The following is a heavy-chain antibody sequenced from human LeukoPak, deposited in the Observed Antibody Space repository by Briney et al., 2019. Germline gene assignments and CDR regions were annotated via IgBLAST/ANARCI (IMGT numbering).Heavy chain of an antibody. D-gene: IGHD3-16*01. CDR2: IYYSGNT. V-gene: IGHV4-39*01. J-gene: IGHJ5*02. CDR1: GDSISGSTCF. CDR3: ARHLYPDCFDP. Sequence: PSETLSLTCTVSGDSISGSTCFWGWVRHPPGKGLGWIGNIYYSGNTHYNPSLKSRVTVSVDTSKNQFSLKLSSVTAADTAIYYCARHLYPDCFDPWGQGALVTVSS.